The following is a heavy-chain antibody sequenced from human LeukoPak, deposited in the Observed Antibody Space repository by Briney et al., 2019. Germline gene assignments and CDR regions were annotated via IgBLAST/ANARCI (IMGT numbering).Heavy chain of an antibody. D-gene: IGHD5-12*01. CDR3: ARESYIVATITGFDY. CDR2: IIPIFGTA. J-gene: IGHJ4*02. CDR1: GGTFSSYA. Sequence: SVKVSCKASGGTFSSYAISWVRQAPGQGLEWMGRIIPIFGTANYAQKFQGRVTITTDESTSTAYMELSSLRSDDTAVYYCARESYIVATITGFDYWGQGTLVTVSS. V-gene: IGHV1-69*05.